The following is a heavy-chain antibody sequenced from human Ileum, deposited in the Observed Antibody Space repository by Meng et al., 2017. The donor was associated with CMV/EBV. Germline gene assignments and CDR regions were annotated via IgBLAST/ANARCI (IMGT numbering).Heavy chain of an antibody. V-gene: IGHV4-39*01. CDR3: ARHFRSSRFSSGYFDY. CDR2: IYYSGST. J-gene: IGHJ4*02. D-gene: IGHD3-22*01. Sequence: GYISSSTYYWGWIRQPPGKGLEWIGSIYYSGSTYCNPSLKSRVTISVDTSKNQFSLKLSSVTAADTAVYYCARHFRSSRFSSGYFDYWGQGTLVTVSS. CDR1: GYISSSTYY.